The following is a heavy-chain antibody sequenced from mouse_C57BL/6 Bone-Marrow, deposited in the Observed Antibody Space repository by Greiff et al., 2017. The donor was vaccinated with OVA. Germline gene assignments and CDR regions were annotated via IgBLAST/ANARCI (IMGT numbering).Heavy chain of an antibody. D-gene: IGHD1-1*01. Sequence: VKVEESGPGLVAPSQSLSITCTVSGFSLTSYGVDWVRQPPGKGLEWLGVIWGGGSTNYNSALMSRLSISKDNSKSQVFLKMNSLQTDDTAMYYCAKHVITTVVEGDYAMDYWGQGTSVTVSS. CDR1: GFSLTSYG. CDR3: AKHVITTVVEGDYAMDY. V-gene: IGHV2-9*01. CDR2: IWGGGST. J-gene: IGHJ4*01.